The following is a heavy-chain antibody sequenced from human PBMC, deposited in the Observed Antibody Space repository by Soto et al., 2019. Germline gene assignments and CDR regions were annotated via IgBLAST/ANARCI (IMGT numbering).Heavy chain of an antibody. CDR2: IWYDGSKK. J-gene: IGHJ4*02. V-gene: IGHV3-33*01. D-gene: IGHD2-15*01. Sequence: QVQLVESGGGVVQPGRSLRLSCAASGFNFSIYGMHWVRQTPGKGLEWVAIIWYDGSKKYHADSVKGRFTISRDNSKNTLYLQMNSLRAEDTAVYYCARGTPTDYWGQGTLVTVSS. CDR3: ARGTPTDY. CDR1: GFNFSIYG.